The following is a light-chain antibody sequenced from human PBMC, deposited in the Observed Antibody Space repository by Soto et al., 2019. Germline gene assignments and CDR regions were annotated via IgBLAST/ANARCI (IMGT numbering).Light chain of an antibody. J-gene: IGLJ1*01. CDR2: EVS. Sequence: QSAVTQPASVSGSPGQSITISCTGTSSDVGGYNYVSWFQQHPGKAPKLIIYEVSNRPSGFSNRFSGSKSGNTASLTISGLQAEDEADYYCSSYTSSSTYVFGTGTKVTVL. V-gene: IGLV2-14*01. CDR3: SSYTSSSTYV. CDR1: SSDVGGYNY.